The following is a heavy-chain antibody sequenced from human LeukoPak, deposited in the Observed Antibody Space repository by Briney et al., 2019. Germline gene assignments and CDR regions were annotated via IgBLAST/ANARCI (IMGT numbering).Heavy chain of an antibody. D-gene: IGHD6-13*01. CDR3: ARTDFGIAAAGSLDY. CDR2: TYYRSKWYN. CDR1: GDRVSSNSAA. J-gene: IGHJ4*02. V-gene: IGHV6-1*01. Sequence: SHTLSLTCAISGDRVSSNSAAWNWIRQSPSRVLEWLGRTYYRSKWYNDYAVSVKSRITINPDTSKNQFSLQLNSVTPEDTAVYYCARTDFGIAAAGSLDYWGQGTLVTVSS.